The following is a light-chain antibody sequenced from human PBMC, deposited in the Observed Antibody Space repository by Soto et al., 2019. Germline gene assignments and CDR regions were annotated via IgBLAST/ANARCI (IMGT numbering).Light chain of an antibody. Sequence: SYELTQAPSMSVAPGQTATITCGGNDIEGRVVHWYQQEPGQAPVLVVFDDSVRPSGIPERFSGASSGNTATLTITRVEAGYEADYYCQVWDTSPDHVIFGGGTKLTVL. CDR3: QVWDTSPDHVI. CDR1: DIEGRV. V-gene: IGLV3-21*02. CDR2: DDS. J-gene: IGLJ2*01.